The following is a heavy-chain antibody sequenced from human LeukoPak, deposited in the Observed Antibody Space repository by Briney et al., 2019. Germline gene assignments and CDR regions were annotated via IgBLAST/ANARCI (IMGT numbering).Heavy chain of an antibody. CDR3: ARGWQGYYDSSGYYLLAY. V-gene: IGHV4-34*01. CDR1: GGSFSGYY. D-gene: IGHD3-22*01. Sequence: SETLSLTCAAYGGSFSGYYWSWIRQPPGKGLEWIGEINHSGSTNYNPSLKSRVTISVDTSKNQFSLQLSSMTAADTALYYCARGWQGYYDSSGYYLLAYWGQGTLVTVSS. CDR2: INHSGST. J-gene: IGHJ4*02.